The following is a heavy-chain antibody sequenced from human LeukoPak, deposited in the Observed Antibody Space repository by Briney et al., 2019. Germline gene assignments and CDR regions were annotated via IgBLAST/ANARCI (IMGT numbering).Heavy chain of an antibody. V-gene: IGHV3-21*01. CDR3: ARVTGGYGMDV. Sequence: GGSLRLSCAASGFTFSSYSMNWVRQAPGKGLEWVSSISSSSSYIYYADSVKGRFTISRDNAKNSLYLQMNSLRAEDTAVYYCARVTGGYGMDVWGQGTTVTVSS. D-gene: IGHD7-27*01. J-gene: IGHJ6*02. CDR2: ISSSSSYI. CDR1: GFTFSSYS.